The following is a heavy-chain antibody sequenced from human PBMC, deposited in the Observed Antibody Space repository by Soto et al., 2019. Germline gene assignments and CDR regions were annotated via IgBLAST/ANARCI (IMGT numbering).Heavy chain of an antibody. D-gene: IGHD1-1*01. V-gene: IGHV3-11*06. J-gene: IGHJ3*02. CDR3: ARKAERSVIGFDI. CDR1: GFTFSAYY. CDR2: IGSSSSYT. Sequence: QVQLVESGGGLVKPGGSLRLSCAASGFTFSAYYMSWIRQAPGKGLEWVSYIGSSSSYTNYADSVKGRFTMSRDNAKNSLSMKMNNLGAEDPAVDYCARKAERSVIGFDIWGQGTMVTVSS.